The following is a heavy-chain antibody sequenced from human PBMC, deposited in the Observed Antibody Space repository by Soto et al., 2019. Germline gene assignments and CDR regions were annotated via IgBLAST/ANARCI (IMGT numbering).Heavy chain of an antibody. CDR2: ISSSSSYI. CDR1: GFTFSSYS. CDR3: ARWFSSSRLFDY. J-gene: IGHJ4*02. Sequence: EVQLVESGGGLVKPGGSLRLSCAASGFTFSSYSMNWVRQAPGKGLEWVSSISSSSSYIYYADSVKGRFTISRDNAKNSLYLQMNSLRAEDTAVYYCARWFSSSRLFDYWGQGTLVTVSS. D-gene: IGHD6-6*01. V-gene: IGHV3-21*01.